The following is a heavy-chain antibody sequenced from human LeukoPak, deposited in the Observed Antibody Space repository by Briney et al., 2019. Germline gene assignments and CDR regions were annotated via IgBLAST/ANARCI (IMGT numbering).Heavy chain of an antibody. V-gene: IGHV3-30*03. J-gene: IGHJ6*02. CDR2: ISHDGSYK. D-gene: IGHD3-10*01. CDR3: ARRYYYGPGNYGMDV. Sequence: GGSLRLSCAASGFTFSNYGMHWVRQAPGKGLEWVALISHDGSYKYYADSVKGRFTISRDNSKNTLYLQMNSLRAEDTAVYYCARRYYYGPGNYGMDVWGQGTTVTVSS. CDR1: GFTFSNYG.